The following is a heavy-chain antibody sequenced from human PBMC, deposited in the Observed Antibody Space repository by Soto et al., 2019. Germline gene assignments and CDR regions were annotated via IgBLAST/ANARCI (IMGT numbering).Heavy chain of an antibody. CDR3: ARTGSPWWLDP. V-gene: IGHV1-18*01. Sequence: YGRGWAEHSPGQGLEWMGWISAYNGNTNYAQKLQGRVTMTTDTSTSTAYMELRSLRSDYTVVYYCARTGSPWWLDPWGQGTLVTVSS. CDR2: ISAYNGNT. CDR1: YG. D-gene: IGHD1-1*01. J-gene: IGHJ5*02.